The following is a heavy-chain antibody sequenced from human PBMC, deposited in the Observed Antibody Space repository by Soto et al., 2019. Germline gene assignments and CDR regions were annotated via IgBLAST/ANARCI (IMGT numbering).Heavy chain of an antibody. D-gene: IGHD3-10*01. CDR3: ARENYYGSGSYYSWFDP. CDR1: GGSISSGGYY. Sequence: SETLSLTCTVSGGSISSGGYYWSWIRQHPGKGLEWIGYIYYSGNTYYNPSLKSRVTISVDTSKNQFSLKLSSVTAADTAVYYCARENYYGSGSYYSWFDPWGQGTLVTVSS. V-gene: IGHV4-31*03. CDR2: IYYSGNT. J-gene: IGHJ5*02.